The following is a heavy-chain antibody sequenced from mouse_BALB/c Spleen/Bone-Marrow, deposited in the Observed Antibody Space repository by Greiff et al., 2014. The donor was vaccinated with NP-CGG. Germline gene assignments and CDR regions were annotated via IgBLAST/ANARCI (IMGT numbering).Heavy chain of an antibody. D-gene: IGHD4-1*01. CDR2: IDPASDYT. CDR1: GFNIKDTY. Sequence: DVQLQESGAELVKPGASVKLSCTASGFNIKDTYMHWVKQRPEQGLEWIGRIDPASDYTQFDSKFQGKATITADTSSNTAYLQLSSLTSEGTAVYYCATLTGTFDYWGQGTNLTVSS. J-gene: IGHJ2*01. CDR3: ATLTGTFDY. V-gene: IGHV14-3*02.